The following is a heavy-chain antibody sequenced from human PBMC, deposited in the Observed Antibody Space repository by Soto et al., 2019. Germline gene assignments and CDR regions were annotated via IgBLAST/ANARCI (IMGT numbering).Heavy chain of an antibody. D-gene: IGHD6-25*01. CDR1: GGSTSSYY. Sequence: SETLSLTCTVSGGSTSSYYWSWIRQPPEKGLEWIGYIYYSGSTNYNPSLKSRVTISVDTSKNQFSLKLSSVTAADTAVYYCARDGGYSTGLGYYYYGMDVWGQGTTVTVSS. CDR2: IYYSGST. V-gene: IGHV4-59*01. CDR3: ARDGGYSTGLGYYYYGMDV. J-gene: IGHJ6*02.